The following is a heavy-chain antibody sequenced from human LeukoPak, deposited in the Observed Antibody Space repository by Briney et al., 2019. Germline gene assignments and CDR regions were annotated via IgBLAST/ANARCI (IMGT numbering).Heavy chain of an antibody. CDR2: IYHSGST. D-gene: IGHD6-6*01. Sequence: SETLSLTCAVSGYSISSGYYWGWIRPPPGKGLEWIGNIYHSGSTYYNPSLKRRVTISVDTSKNHFSLKLSSVTAADTAVYYCARAKPTSIAARRGKYYFDYWGQGTLVTVSS. V-gene: IGHV4-38-2*01. J-gene: IGHJ4*02. CDR3: ARAKPTSIAARRGKYYFDY. CDR1: GYSISSGYY.